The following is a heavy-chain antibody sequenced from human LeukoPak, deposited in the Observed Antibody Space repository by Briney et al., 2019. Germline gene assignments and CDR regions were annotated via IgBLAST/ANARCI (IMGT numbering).Heavy chain of an antibody. CDR3: ARDGALWVGDFTFYFDS. CDR1: GYTFVAYF. J-gene: IGHJ4*02. D-gene: IGHD3-10*01. Sequence: ASVKVSCKASGYTFVAYFMHWVRQAPGQGLEWMGWINPNNGDTDSAQKFKGRVTMTRDTSISTVYMELTRLTSDDTAVYFCARDGALWVGDFTFYFDSWGQGSLVTVSS. V-gene: IGHV1-2*02. CDR2: INPNNGDT.